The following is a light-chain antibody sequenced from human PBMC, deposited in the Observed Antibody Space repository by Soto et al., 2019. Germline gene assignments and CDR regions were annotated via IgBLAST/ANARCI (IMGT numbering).Light chain of an antibody. V-gene: IGKV1-39*01. CDR2: DAS. J-gene: IGKJ5*01. CDR1: QSISGY. CDR3: QHSYSNFPIT. Sequence: IQVTQSPSSLAASVGYRVTISCRASQSISGYLNCYQEKPXKAPNLLVFDASSLQSGVPSSFSGRGSGAEYTLTISSLQHEDFATYFCQHSYSNFPITFGQGTRLEIK.